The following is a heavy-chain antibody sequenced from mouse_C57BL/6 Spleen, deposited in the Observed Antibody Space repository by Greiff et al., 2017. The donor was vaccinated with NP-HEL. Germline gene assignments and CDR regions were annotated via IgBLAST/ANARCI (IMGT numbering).Heavy chain of an antibody. CDR3: ARVGGIYYGNHHAMDY. CDR2: IYPRSGNT. J-gene: IGHJ4*01. D-gene: IGHD2-1*01. Sequence: QVQLQQSGAELARPGASVKLSCKASGYTFTSYGISWVKQSTGQGLEWIGEIYPRSGNTYYNEKFKGKATLTADKSSSTAYMELRSLTSEDSAVYFCARVGGIYYGNHHAMDYWGQGTSVTVSS. CDR1: GYTFTSYG. V-gene: IGHV1-81*01.